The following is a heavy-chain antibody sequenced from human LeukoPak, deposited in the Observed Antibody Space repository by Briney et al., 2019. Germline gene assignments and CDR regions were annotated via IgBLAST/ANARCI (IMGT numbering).Heavy chain of an antibody. CDR1: GFTFSSYA. CDR2: ISSSSSYI. D-gene: IGHD3-9*01. J-gene: IGHJ3*02. V-gene: IGHV3-21*01. CDR3: ARARYFDWLAPDFDAFDI. Sequence: PGRSLRLSCAASGFTFSSYAMHWVRQAPGKGLEWVSSISSSSSYIYYADSVKGRFTISRDNAKNSLYLQMNSLRAEDTAVYYCARARYFDWLAPDFDAFDIWGQGTMVTVSS.